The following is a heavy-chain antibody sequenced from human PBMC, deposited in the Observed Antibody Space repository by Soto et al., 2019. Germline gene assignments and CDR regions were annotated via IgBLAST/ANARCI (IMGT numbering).Heavy chain of an antibody. CDR2: IYPGDSDT. CDR1: GYSFTSYW. D-gene: IGHD4-17*01. J-gene: IGHJ6*03. Sequence: PGESLKVSCQGAGYSFTSYWIGWVRQMPGKGLEWMGIIYPGDSDTRYSPSFQGQVTISADKSISTAYLQWSSLKASDTAMYYCARFRSTAPVYYYYMDVWGKGTTVTVSS. V-gene: IGHV5-51*01. CDR3: ARFRSTAPVYYYYMDV.